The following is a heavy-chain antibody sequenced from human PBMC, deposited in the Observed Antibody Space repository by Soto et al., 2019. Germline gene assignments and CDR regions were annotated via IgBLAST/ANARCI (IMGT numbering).Heavy chain of an antibody. CDR1: GFTFSSYS. J-gene: IGHJ3*02. CDR2: ISSSSSYI. CDR3: ARGSYAKDAFDI. V-gene: IGHV3-21*01. Sequence: EVQLVESGGGLVKPGGSLRLSCAASGFTFSSYSMNWVRQAPGKGLEWVSSISSSSSYIYYADSVKCRFTISRDNAKNSLYLQMNSLRAEDTAVYYCARGSYAKDAFDIWGQGTMVTVSS.